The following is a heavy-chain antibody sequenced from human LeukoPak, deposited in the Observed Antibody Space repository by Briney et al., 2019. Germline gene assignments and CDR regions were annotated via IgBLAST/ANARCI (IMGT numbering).Heavy chain of an antibody. V-gene: IGHV3-23*01. J-gene: IGHJ4*02. CDR3: AKQLGYCSDGSCYFPY. D-gene: IGHD2-15*01. CDR1: GFTFNSYA. Sequence: GGSLRLSCAASGFTFNSYAMSWVRQAPGKGLEWVSCISGSTGSTYYADSVKGRSTISRDNSRNTLYLQMNRLRAEDTAVYYCAKQLGYCSDGSCYFPYWGQGTLVTVSS. CDR2: ISGSTGST.